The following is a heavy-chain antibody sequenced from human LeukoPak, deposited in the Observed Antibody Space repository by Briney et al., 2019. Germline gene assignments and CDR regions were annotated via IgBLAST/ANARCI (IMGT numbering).Heavy chain of an antibody. D-gene: IGHD5-24*01. CDR3: ARESRTVQMATSMHGHWFDP. CDR2: IYASGIT. J-gene: IGHJ5*02. Sequence: PSQTLSLTCTVSGGSISDNFYWSWIRQSAGKGLEWIGRIYASGITTYSSSLKSRLTISVDTSKNQFSLRLTSVTAADTAVYYCARESRTVQMATSMHGHWFDPWGQGTLVAVSS. V-gene: IGHV4-61*02. CDR1: GGSISDNFY.